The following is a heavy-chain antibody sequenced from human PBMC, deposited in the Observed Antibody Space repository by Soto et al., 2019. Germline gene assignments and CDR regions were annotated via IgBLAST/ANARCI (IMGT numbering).Heavy chain of an antibody. Sequence: QITLKESGPTLVKPTQTLTLTCTFSGFSLSTSGVGVGWIRQPPGQALEWLALIYWDDDKSYSPSLKSRLTITKETSKNQVVRTMTNMDPVDTATYYCAHRPSYCSGGSCYSGFDYWGQGTLVTVSS. D-gene: IGHD2-15*01. V-gene: IGHV2-5*02. CDR2: IYWDDDK. J-gene: IGHJ4*02. CDR3: AHRPSYCSGGSCYSGFDY. CDR1: GFSLSTSGVG.